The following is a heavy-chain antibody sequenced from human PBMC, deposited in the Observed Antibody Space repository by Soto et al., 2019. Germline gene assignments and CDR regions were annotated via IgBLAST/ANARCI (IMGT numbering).Heavy chain of an antibody. D-gene: IGHD3-3*01. CDR2: IWYDGSNK. J-gene: IGHJ6*02. CDR3: ARDPRSDYDFWSGYYEYYYYGMDV. Sequence: GGSLRLSCAASGFTFSSYGMHWVRQAPGKGLEWVAVIWYDGSNKYYADSVKGRFTISRDNSKNTLYLQMNSLRAEDTAVYYCARDPRSDYDFWSGYYEYYYYGMDVWGQGTTVTVSS. CDR1: GFTFSSYG. V-gene: IGHV3-33*01.